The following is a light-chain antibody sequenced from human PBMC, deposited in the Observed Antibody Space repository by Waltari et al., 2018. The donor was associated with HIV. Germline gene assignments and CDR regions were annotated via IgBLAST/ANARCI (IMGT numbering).Light chain of an antibody. CDR3: HQYGTSPPIT. Sequence: EIVLTQSPGTLFLSPGERVTLSCRASQTVSTNYVAWFQQKPCQPPRLLIYATSIRATDIPERFSGGGSGTDFTLTITRLEPEDFAVYYCHQYGTSPPITFGQGTRLEIK. CDR1: QTVSTNY. CDR2: ATS. V-gene: IGKV3-20*01. J-gene: IGKJ5*01.